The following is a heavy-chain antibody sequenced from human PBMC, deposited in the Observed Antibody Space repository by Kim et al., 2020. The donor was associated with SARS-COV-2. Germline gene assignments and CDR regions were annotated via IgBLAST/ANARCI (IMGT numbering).Heavy chain of an antibody. J-gene: IGHJ6*02. CDR2: ISGGDITT. CDR3: ARARAPGSFGLDV. V-gene: IGHV3-23*01. Sequence: GSLRLSCAVSGFTSTSYTKSWVRQAPGKGLEWVSAISGGDITTYYADSVKGRFTIYRDSSKDTVYLQMNSLRADDTAVYYCARARAPGSFGLDVWGQGTTVTVSS. CDR1: GFTSTSYT. D-gene: IGHD1-26*01.